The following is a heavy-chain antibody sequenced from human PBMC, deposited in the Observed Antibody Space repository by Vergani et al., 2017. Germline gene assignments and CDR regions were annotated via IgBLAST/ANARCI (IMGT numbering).Heavy chain of an antibody. CDR1: GGSISSYY. J-gene: IGHJ6*02. Sequence: QVQLQESGPGLVKPSETLSLTCTVSGGSISSYYWSWIRQPPGKGLEWIGYIYYSGSTNYNPSLKSRVTISVGPSKNQFSLKLSSVTAADTAVYYCARVGQRWIYYYYGMDVWGQGTTVTVSS. CDR3: ARVGQRWIYYYYGMDV. V-gene: IGHV4-59*01. D-gene: IGHD5-24*01. CDR2: IYYSGST.